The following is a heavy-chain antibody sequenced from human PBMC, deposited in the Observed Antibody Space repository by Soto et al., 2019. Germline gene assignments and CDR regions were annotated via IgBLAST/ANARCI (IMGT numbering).Heavy chain of an antibody. Sequence: QVQLQESGPGLVKPSQTLSLTCTVSGGSISSGGYYWSWIRQHPGKGLEWIGYIYYSGSTYYNPSLTSPFTISVDPSKNQFSLKLSSVTAADTAVYYCARVPSMVRGEMDNWFDPWGQGTLVTVSS. V-gene: IGHV4-31*01. CDR3: ARVPSMVRGEMDNWFDP. J-gene: IGHJ5*02. D-gene: IGHD3-10*01. CDR1: GGSISSGGYY. CDR2: IYYSGST.